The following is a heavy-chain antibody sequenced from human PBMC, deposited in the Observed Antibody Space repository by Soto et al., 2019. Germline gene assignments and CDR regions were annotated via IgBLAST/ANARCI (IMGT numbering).Heavy chain of an antibody. CDR1: GFTFSSYA. CDR2: ISGSGGST. J-gene: IGHJ6*02. D-gene: IGHD2-8*02. Sequence: EVQLLESGGGLVQPGGSLRLSCAASGFTFSSYAMSWVRQAPGKGLEWVSAISGSGGSTYYADSVKGRFTISSDNSKNTLYLRMNSLRAEDTAVYYCAKELVYYYYYGMDVWGQGTTVTVSS. V-gene: IGHV3-23*01. CDR3: AKELVYYYYYGMDV.